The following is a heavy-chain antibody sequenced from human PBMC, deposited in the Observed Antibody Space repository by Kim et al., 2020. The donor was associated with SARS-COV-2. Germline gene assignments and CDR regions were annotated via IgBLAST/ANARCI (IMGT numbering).Heavy chain of an antibody. J-gene: IGHJ6*02. V-gene: IGHV1-8*01. CDR1: GYTFTSYD. Sequence: ASVKVSCKASGYTFTSYDINWVRQATGQGLEWMGWMNPNSGNTGYAQKFQGRVTMTRNTSISTAYMELSSLRSEDTAVYYCARESGPYDFWSGSWGYYYYGMDVWGQGTTVTVSS. CDR2: MNPNSGNT. CDR3: ARESGPYDFWSGSWGYYYYGMDV. D-gene: IGHD3-3*01.